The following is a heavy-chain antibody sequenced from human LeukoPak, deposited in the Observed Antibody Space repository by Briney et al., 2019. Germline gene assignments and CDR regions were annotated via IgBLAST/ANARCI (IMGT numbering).Heavy chain of an antibody. D-gene: IGHD3-10*01. Sequence: PSETLSLTCAVYGGSFSDYYWSWIRRPPGKGLEWIGEINHSGSTNYNPSLKSRVTISVDTSKNQFSLKLSSVTAADTAVYYCARGYYKGYYFDYWGQGTLVTVSS. V-gene: IGHV4-34*01. CDR3: ARGYYKGYYFDY. CDR2: INHSGST. J-gene: IGHJ4*02. CDR1: GGSFSDYY.